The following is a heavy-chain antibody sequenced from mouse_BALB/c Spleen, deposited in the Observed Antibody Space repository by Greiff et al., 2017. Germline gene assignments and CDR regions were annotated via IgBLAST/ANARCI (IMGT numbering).Heavy chain of an antibody. V-gene: IGHV2-2*02. CDR2: IWSGGST. Sequence: VMLVESGPGLVQPSQSLSITCTVSGFSLTSYGVHWVRQSPGKGLEWLGVIWSGGSTDYNAAFISRLSISKDNSKSQVFFKMNSLQANDTAIYYCARGRYYGLFDYWGQGTTLTVSS. D-gene: IGHD1-2*01. CDR3: ARGRYYGLFDY. CDR1: GFSLTSYG. J-gene: IGHJ2*01.